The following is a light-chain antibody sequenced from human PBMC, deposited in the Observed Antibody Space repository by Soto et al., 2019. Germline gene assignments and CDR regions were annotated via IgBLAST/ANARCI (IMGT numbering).Light chain of an antibody. CDR1: SSDVGAYNY. Sequence: QSALTQPASVSGSPGQSITISCTGTSSDVGAYNYVSWYQHHPGKAPKLMIYEVNNRPSGVSNRFSGSKSGNTASLTISGLQAEDEADYYCSSYTSNNTVIFGGGTQLTVL. CDR2: EVN. V-gene: IGLV2-14*01. CDR3: SSYTSNNTVI. J-gene: IGLJ2*01.